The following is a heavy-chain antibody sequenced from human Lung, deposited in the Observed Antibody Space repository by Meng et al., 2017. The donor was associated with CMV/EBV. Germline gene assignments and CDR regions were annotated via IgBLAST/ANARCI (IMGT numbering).Heavy chain of an antibody. V-gene: IGHV1-8*03. Sequence: ASVXISCKASGYTFTSYDINWVRQATGQGLEWMGWMNPNSGNTGYAQKFQGRVTITRNTSISTAYMELSSLRSEDTAVYYCARGSSSYFDYWGQGTLVTVSS. CDR3: ARGSSSYFDY. J-gene: IGHJ4*02. CDR2: MNPNSGNT. D-gene: IGHD6-13*01. CDR1: GYTFTSYD.